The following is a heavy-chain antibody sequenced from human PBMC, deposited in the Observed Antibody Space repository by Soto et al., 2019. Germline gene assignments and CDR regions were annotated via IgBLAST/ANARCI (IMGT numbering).Heavy chain of an antibody. CDR1: GFTFSSYG. CDR2: IWYDGSNK. CDR3: ARDYRDYGDHNWFDP. J-gene: IGHJ5*02. V-gene: IGHV3-33*01. D-gene: IGHD4-17*01. Sequence: QVQLVESGGGVVQPGRSLRLSCAASGFTFSSYGMHWVRQAPGKGLEWVAVIWYDGSNKYYADSVKGRFTISRDNSKNTLYLQMNSLRAEDTAVYHCARDYRDYGDHNWFDPWGQGTLVTVSS.